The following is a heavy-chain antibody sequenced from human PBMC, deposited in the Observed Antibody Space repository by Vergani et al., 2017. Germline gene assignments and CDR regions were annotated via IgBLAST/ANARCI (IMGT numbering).Heavy chain of an antibody. CDR3: ARDVRRSSWAGVSQXWDY. CDR1: GGSISSGDYY. V-gene: IGHV4-30-4*01. J-gene: IGHJ4*02. CDR2: IYYSGST. D-gene: IGHD6-13*01. Sequence: QVQLQESGPGLVKPSQTLSPTCTVPGGSISSGDYYWSWIRQPPGKGLEWIGYIYYSGSTYYNPSLKSLVTISVDTSKNQFSLKLSSVTAADTAVDYGARDVRRSSWAGVSQXWDYWGQGTLVTVSS.